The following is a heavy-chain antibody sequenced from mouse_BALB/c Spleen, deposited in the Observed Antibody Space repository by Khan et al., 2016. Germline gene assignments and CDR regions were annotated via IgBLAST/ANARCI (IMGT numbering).Heavy chain of an antibody. V-gene: IGHV2-5*01. CDR3: ANTEYGNNYFDY. CDR1: GFSLTYYG. Sequence: QVQLKESGPGLVQPSQSLSITCTVSGFSLTYYGVHWVRQSPGRGLEWLGVIWRGGSTDYNAAFMSRLSITKDNSKSQVFFKMNSLQTDDTAIYYCANTEYGNNYFDYWGQGTTLTVSS. J-gene: IGHJ2*01. CDR2: IWRGGST. D-gene: IGHD2-10*02.